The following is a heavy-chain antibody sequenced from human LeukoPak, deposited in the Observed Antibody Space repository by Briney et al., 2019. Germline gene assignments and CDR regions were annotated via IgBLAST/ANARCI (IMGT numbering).Heavy chain of an antibody. Sequence: GGSLRLSCAASGFTFSSYEMNWVRQAPGNGLEWVSYISSSCCTIYYADSVKGRFTISRDNAKNSLYLQMNSLTAEDTAVYYCARDGGLRYFDWITDYGMDVWGQGTTVTVSS. V-gene: IGHV3-48*03. CDR3: ARDGGLRYFDWITDYGMDV. D-gene: IGHD3-9*01. CDR1: GFTFSSYE. CDR2: ISSSCCTI. J-gene: IGHJ6*02.